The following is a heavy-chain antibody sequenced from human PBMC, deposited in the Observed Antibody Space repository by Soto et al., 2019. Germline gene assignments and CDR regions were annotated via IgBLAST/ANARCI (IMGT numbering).Heavy chain of an antibody. CDR1: GFSLSTSGVG. CDR3: AHSRSDYDDSSGYQFDY. Sequence: QITLKESGPTLVKPTQTLTLTCTFSGFSLSTSGVGVGWIRQPPGKALEWLALIYWNDDKRYNPSLKGRLPITKDPSKNLVVLTMINGDTVDTATYYCAHSRSDYDDSSGYQFDYWGQGTLVTVAS. CDR2: IYWNDDK. V-gene: IGHV2-5*01. J-gene: IGHJ4*02. D-gene: IGHD3-22*01.